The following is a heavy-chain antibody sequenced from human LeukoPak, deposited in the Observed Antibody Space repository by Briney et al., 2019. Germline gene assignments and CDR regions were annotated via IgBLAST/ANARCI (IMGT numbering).Heavy chain of an antibody. Sequence: PGGSLRLSCAASGFTFSSYSMNWVRQAPGKGLEWVSYISSSSSTIYYADSVKGRFTISRDNAKNSLYLQMNSLRAEDTAVYYCASLWSDCGGDCYKLYYFDYWGQGTLVTVSS. CDR2: ISSSSSTI. CDR3: ASLWSDCGGDCYKLYYFDY. CDR1: GFTFSSYS. V-gene: IGHV3-48*01. J-gene: IGHJ4*02. D-gene: IGHD2-21*02.